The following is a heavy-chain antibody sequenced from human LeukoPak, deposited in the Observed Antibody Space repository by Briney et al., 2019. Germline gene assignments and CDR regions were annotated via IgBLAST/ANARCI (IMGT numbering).Heavy chain of an antibody. J-gene: IGHJ4*02. Sequence: TSETLSLTCTVSGGSISSGSYFWSWIRQPAGEGLEWIGRIYTSRSPNYNPSLESLVTISVDTSKNQFSLKLSSVTAADTAVYYCEGGYSSGCFEDWGQGTLVTVSS. V-gene: IGHV4-61*02. CDR2: IYTSRSP. CDR1: GGSISSGSYF. D-gene: IGHD6-19*01. CDR3: EGGYSSGCFED.